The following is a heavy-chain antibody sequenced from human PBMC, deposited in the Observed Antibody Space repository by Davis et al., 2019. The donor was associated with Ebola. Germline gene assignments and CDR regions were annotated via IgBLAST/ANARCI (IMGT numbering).Heavy chain of an antibody. CDR2: IDWDDDK. V-gene: IGHV2-70*11. CDR1: GFSLSPSGMC. CDR3: ARILLRDWGPFDY. D-gene: IGHD3/OR15-3a*01. Sequence: SGPTLMKPTQPLTLTYNFSGFSLSPSGMCVSWIRQPPGTALEWLARIDWDDDKYYSTSLKTRLTISKDTSKNQVVLTMTNMDPVDTATYYCARILLRDWGPFDYWGQGTLVTVSS. J-gene: IGHJ4*02.